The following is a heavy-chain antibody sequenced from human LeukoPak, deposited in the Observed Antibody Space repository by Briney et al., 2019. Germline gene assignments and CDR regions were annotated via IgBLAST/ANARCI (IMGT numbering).Heavy chain of an antibody. J-gene: IGHJ4*02. CDR2: INPGGTNK. CDR1: GFSFSTHW. D-gene: IGHD3-9*01. CDR3: AGIDAD. Sequence: GGSLRLSCVASGFSFSTHWMHWVRQAPGKGLEWVATINPGGTNKYYVDAVKGRFSISRDDATSSLHLQMNSLRVEDTAVYYCAGIDADWGQGTLVTVSS. V-gene: IGHV3-7*03.